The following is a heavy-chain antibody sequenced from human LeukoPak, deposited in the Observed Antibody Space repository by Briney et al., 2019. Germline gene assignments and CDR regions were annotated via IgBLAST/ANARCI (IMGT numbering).Heavy chain of an antibody. V-gene: IGHV4-34*01. J-gene: IGHJ4*02. CDR3: ARRPTDTVAGTRGGDY. D-gene: IGHD6-19*01. Sequence: PSETLSLTCAVYGGSFSGYYWIWIRQPPGKGLEWIGEINHSGSTNYNPSLKSRVTISVDTSKNQFSLKLSSVTAADTAVYYCARRPTDTVAGTRGGDYWGRGTLVTVSS. CDR1: GGSFSGYY. CDR2: INHSGST.